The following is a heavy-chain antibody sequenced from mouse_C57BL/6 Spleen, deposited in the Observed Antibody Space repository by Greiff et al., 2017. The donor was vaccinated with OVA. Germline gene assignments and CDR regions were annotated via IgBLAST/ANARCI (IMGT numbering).Heavy chain of an antibody. CDR3: AKGSFYAMDY. CDR2: IWSGGST. V-gene: IGHV2-5*01. Sequence: QVQLKESGPGLVQPSQSLSITCTVSGFSFTSYGVHWVRQSPGKGLEWLGVIWSGGSTDYNAAFMSRLSITKDNSKSQVFFKMNSLEADDTAIYYCAKGSFYAMDYWGQGTSVTVSS. J-gene: IGHJ4*01. CDR1: GFSFTSYG.